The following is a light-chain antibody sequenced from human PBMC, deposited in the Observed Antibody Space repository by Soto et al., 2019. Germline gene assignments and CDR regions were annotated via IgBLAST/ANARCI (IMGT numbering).Light chain of an antibody. CDR3: QQSYRTPYT. V-gene: IGKV1-39*01. CDR1: QRISSY. J-gene: IGKJ2*01. Sequence: DIPMTQSPSSLSASVGDRVTITCRASQRISSYLNWYQQKPGKAPELLIYAASTLQSGVPSRFSGSGSGTDFTLTISSLQPEDFATYYCQQSYRTPYTFGQGTKLEIK. CDR2: AAS.